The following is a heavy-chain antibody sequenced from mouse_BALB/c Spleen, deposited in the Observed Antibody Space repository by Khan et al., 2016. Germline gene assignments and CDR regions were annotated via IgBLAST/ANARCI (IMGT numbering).Heavy chain of an antibody. D-gene: IGHD4-1*01. J-gene: IGHJ1*01. V-gene: IGHV3-6*02. CDR2: ISYDGSN. CDR1: GYSITSGYY. CDR3: ASQLTGWYFDG. Sequence: EVQLQESGPGLVKPSQSLSLTCSVTGYSITSGYYWNWIRQFPGNKLAWMGYISYDGSNNYNPSLKNRISITRDTSKTQFFLKLTSVTTEDTATYYCASQLTGWYFDGWGAGTTVTVTS.